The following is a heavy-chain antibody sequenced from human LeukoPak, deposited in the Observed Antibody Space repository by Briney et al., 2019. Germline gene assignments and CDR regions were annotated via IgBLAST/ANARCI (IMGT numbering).Heavy chain of an antibody. CDR1: GDSFSSYY. D-gene: IGHD3-10*01. J-gene: IGHJ6*04. CDR3: ARLRYYYGSGSYPPGIVDV. V-gene: IGHV4-39*01. Sequence: SETLSLTCTVSGDSFSSYYWSWIRQPPGKGLEWIGSIYYSGSTYYNPSLKSRVTISVDTSKNQFSLKLSSVTAADTAVYYCARLRYYYGSGSYPPGIVDVWGKGTTVTVSS. CDR2: IYYSGST.